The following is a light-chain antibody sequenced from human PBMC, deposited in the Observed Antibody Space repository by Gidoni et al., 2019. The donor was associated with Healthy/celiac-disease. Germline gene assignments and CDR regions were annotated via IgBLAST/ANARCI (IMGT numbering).Light chain of an antibody. CDR1: QSISSY. CDR2: AAS. J-gene: IGKJ1*01. CDR3: QQSYSTLWT. Sequence: GDRVTITCRASQSISSYLNWYQQKPVKAPKLLIYAASSLQSGVPSRCSGSGSGTDFTLTISSLQPEDFATYYCQQSYSTLWTFGQGTKVEIK. V-gene: IGKV1-39*01.